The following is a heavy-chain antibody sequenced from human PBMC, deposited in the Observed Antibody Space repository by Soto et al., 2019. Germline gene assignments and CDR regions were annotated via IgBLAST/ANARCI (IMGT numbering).Heavy chain of an antibody. D-gene: IGHD2-15*01. CDR2: IKSKTDGGTT. Sequence: EVQLVESGGGLVKPGGSLRLSCAASGFTFSNAWMSWVRQAPGKGLEWVGRIKSKTDGGTTDYAAPVKGRFTISRDDSKNTLYLQMNSLKTEDTAVHYCTTDDNIRGGSYFDYWGQGTLVTVSS. J-gene: IGHJ4*02. V-gene: IGHV3-15*01. CDR1: GFTFSNAW. CDR3: TTDDNIRGGSYFDY.